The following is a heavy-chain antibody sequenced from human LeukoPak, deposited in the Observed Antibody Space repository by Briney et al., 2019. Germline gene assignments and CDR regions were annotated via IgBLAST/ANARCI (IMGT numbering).Heavy chain of an antibody. D-gene: IGHD1-26*01. V-gene: IGHV3-23*01. CDR3: ARGYSGSSVGVHFDY. CDR2: ISGSGGNT. Sequence: GGSLRLSCAASGFTFSSYAMSWVRQAPGKGLEWVSAISGSGGNTYYADSVKGRFTISRDNSKNTLYLQMNSLRAEDTALYYCARGYSGSSVGVHFDYWGQGALVTVSS. CDR1: GFTFSSYA. J-gene: IGHJ4*02.